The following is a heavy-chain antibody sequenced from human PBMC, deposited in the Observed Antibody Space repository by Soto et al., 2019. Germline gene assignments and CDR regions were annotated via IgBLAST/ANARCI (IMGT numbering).Heavy chain of an antibody. CDR3: ARDSGSYYGVSNY. V-gene: IGHV3-21*01. CDR1: GFTFSSYS. D-gene: IGHD1-26*01. Sequence: PGGSLRLSCAASGFTFSSYSMNWVRQAPGKGLEWVSSISSSSSYIYYADSVKGRFTISRDNAKNSLYLQMNSLRAEDTAVYYCARDSGSYYGVSNYWSQGTLVTVSS. J-gene: IGHJ4*02. CDR2: ISSSSSYI.